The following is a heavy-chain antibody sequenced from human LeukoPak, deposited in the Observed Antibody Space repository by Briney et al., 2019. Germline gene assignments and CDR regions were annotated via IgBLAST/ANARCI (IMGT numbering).Heavy chain of an antibody. V-gene: IGHV1-46*01. J-gene: IGHJ4*02. D-gene: IGHD1-26*01. Sequence: GASVKVSCKASGYTFTRYYIHWVRQAPGQGLEWMGIINPSGGSTSYAQKFQGRVTMTRDMSTSTVYMELSSLRSEDTAVYYCARVEASGPHQHFDYWGQGTLVTVSS. CDR3: ARVEASGPHQHFDY. CDR1: GYTFTRYY. CDR2: INPSGGST.